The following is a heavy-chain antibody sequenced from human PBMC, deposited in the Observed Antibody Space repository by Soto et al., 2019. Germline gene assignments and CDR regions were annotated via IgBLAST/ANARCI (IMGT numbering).Heavy chain of an antibody. CDR1: GFTFSRYS. D-gene: IGHD6-25*01. CDR3: ARGVSALNDAFDI. V-gene: IGHV3-48*02. Sequence: GGSLRLSCAAAGFTFSRYSMNWVRQAPGKGLEWVSYISSGRSNMYYADSVKGRFTISRDNAKNSLYLQMNSLRDGDTAVYYCARGVSALNDAFDIWGQGTMVTVSS. J-gene: IGHJ3*02. CDR2: ISSGRSNM.